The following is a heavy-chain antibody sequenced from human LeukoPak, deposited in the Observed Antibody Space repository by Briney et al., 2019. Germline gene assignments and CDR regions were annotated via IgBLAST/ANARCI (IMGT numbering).Heavy chain of an antibody. V-gene: IGHV1-46*01. CDR2: INSSGGST. D-gene: IGHD3-22*01. Sequence: ASVKVSCKASGYTFTSYYMHWVRQAPGQGLEWMGIINSSGGSTSYAQKFQGRLTMTRDMSTSTVYMELSSLRSEDTAVYYCARDPGSYYDSSAQMSGGAFDIWGQGTMVTVSS. J-gene: IGHJ3*02. CDR1: GYTFTSYY. CDR3: ARDPGSYYDSSAQMSGGAFDI.